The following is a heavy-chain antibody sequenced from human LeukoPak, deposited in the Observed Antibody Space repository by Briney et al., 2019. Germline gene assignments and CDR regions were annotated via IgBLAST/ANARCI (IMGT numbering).Heavy chain of an antibody. CDR3: ARYYYDSSGLYDAFDI. J-gene: IGHJ3*02. CDR1: GFTFSSYA. CDR2: MSGSGGST. D-gene: IGHD3-22*01. V-gene: IGHV3-23*01. Sequence: PGGSLRLSCAASGFTFSSYAMSWVRQAPGKGLEWVSTMSGSGGSTYYADSVKGRFTISRDNSKNTLYLQMNSLRAEDTAVYYCARYYYDSSGLYDAFDIWGQGTMVTVSS.